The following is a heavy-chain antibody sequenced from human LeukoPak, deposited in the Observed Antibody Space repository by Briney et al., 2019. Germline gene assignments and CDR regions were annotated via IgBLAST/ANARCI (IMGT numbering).Heavy chain of an antibody. CDR3: ARSPSGSFDYFDY. J-gene: IGHJ4*02. Sequence: ASVKVSCKASGYTFTSYAMHWVRQAPGQRLEWMGWINAGNGNTKYSQKFQGRVTITRDTSASTAYMELSSLRSEDTAVYYCARSPSGSFDYFDYWGQGTLVTVPS. CDR1: GYTFTSYA. V-gene: IGHV1-3*01. CDR2: INAGNGNT. D-gene: IGHD1-26*01.